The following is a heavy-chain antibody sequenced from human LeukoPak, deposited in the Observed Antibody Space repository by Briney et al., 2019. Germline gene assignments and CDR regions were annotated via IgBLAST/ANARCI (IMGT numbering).Heavy chain of an antibody. J-gene: IGHJ4*02. CDR1: GFTFDDYG. Sequence: GGSLRLSCAASGFTFDDYGMSWVRQAPGKGLEWVSGINWNGGSTGYADSVKGRFTISRDNAKNSLYLQMNSLRAEDTALYYCARDGYSSSWYGFGYWGQGTLVTVSS. CDR3: ARDGYSSSWYGFGY. CDR2: INWNGGST. D-gene: IGHD6-13*01. V-gene: IGHV3-20*04.